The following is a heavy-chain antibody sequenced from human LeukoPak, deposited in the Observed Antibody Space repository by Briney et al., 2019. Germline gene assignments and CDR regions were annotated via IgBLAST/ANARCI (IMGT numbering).Heavy chain of an antibody. J-gene: IGHJ4*02. D-gene: IGHD2-15*01. V-gene: IGHV4-31*03. CDR2: IYYSGST. CDR1: GGSISSGGYY. Sequence: SGTLSLTCTVSGGSISSGGYYWSWIRQHPGKGLEWIGYIYYSGSTYYNPSLKSRVTISVDTSKNQFSLKLSSVTAADTAVYYCARDLFEGFDYWGQGTLVTVSS. CDR3: ARDLFEGFDY.